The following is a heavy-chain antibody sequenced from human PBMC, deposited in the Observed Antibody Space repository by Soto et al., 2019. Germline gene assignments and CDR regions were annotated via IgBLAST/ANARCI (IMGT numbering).Heavy chain of an antibody. V-gene: IGHV4-39*01. CDR3: ARIAVATYYYYGMDV. J-gene: IGHJ6*02. CDR2: IYYSGST. D-gene: IGHD6-19*01. Sequence: SETLSLTCTVSGGSISSSSYYWGWIRQPPGKGLEWIGSIYYSGSTYYNPSLKSQVTISVDTSKNQYSLELSTVTAADTAVFYCARIAVATYYYYGMDVWGQGTTVTVSS. CDR1: GGSISSSSYY.